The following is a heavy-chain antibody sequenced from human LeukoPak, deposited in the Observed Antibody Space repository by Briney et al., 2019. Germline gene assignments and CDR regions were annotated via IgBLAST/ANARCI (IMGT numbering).Heavy chain of an antibody. D-gene: IGHD6-19*01. J-gene: IGHJ4*02. Sequence: GESLKISCKGSGYSFTSYWIGWVRQMPGKGLEWMGIIYPGDSDTRYSPSFQGQVTISAVKSISTAYLQWSSLKASDTAMYYCARRGYGIAVAGTLEYYFDYWGQGTLVTVSS. CDR3: ARRGYGIAVAGTLEYYFDY. CDR2: IYPGDSDT. CDR1: GYSFTSYW. V-gene: IGHV5-51*01.